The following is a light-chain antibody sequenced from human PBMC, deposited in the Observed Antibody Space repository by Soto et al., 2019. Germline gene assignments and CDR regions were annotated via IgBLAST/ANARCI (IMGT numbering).Light chain of an antibody. CDR3: QQHFAWPNS. CDR2: DIS. Sequence: EIVLTQSPATLSLSPGERATLSCRASQSVSIYLAWYQQRPGQTPRLLVYDISTRAAGIPARFSGSVFRTEYTLTISSLEPEDSAVYYCQQHFAWPNSFGGGTKVQI. V-gene: IGKV3-11*01. CDR1: QSVSIY. J-gene: IGKJ4*01.